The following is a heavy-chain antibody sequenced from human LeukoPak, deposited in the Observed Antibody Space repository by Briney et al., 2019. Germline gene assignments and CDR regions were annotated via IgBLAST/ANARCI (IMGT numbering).Heavy chain of an antibody. J-gene: IGHJ4*02. CDR1: GFTFSSYG. V-gene: IGHV3-30*02. CDR2: IRYDGSNK. CDR3: AKLGYNWIYLFDY. D-gene: IGHD1-7*01. Sequence: GGSLRLSCAASGFTFSSYGMHWVRQAPGKGLEWVAFIRYDGSNKYYADSVKGRFTISGDNSKNTLYLQMNSLRAEDTAVYYCAKLGYNWIYLFDYWGQGTLVTVSS.